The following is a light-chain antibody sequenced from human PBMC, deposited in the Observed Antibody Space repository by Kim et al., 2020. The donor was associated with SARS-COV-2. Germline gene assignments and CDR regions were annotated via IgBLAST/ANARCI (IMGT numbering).Light chain of an antibody. V-gene: IGKV1-5*03. CDR2: KAS. J-gene: IGKJ1*01. Sequence: DIQMTQSPSTLSASVGDRLTITCRASQNINTWLAWYQQKPGEAPKLLIYKASTLESGVPSRFTGSGSGTEFTLTISSLQADDFATYYCQQYSSYSPLTFGQGTKVDIK. CDR3: QQYSSYSPLT. CDR1: QNINTW.